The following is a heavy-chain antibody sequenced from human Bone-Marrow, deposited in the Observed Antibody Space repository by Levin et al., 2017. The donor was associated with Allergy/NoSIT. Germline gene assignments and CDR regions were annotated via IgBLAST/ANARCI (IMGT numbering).Heavy chain of an antibody. D-gene: IGHD5-12*01. CDR2: ISSRSSYI. Sequence: GGSLRLSCAGSGFTFNRFGMNWGRQAPGKGLEWVSFISSRSSYIYYADSVKGRFTISRDNAKNSVFLQMNSLRAEDTAVYYCFIGIVATDYYSMDVWGQGTTVTVSS. J-gene: IGHJ6*02. CDR1: GFTFNRFG. V-gene: IGHV3-21*01. CDR3: FIGIVATDYYSMDV.